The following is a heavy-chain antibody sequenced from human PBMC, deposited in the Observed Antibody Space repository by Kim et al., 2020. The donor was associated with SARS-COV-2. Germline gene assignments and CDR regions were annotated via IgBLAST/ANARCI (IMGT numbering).Heavy chain of an antibody. CDR3: VSGAVAGNDAFDI. CDR2: ISYDGSIQ. Sequence: GGSLRLSCVASGFLLSRFGIHWVRQAPGKGLEWVPTISYDGSIQYYGDSVKGRFTISRDNSKNKVFLQMNNLRDEDTAVYFCVSGAVAGNDAFDIWGQGTMVIVSS. D-gene: IGHD6-19*01. J-gene: IGHJ3*02. CDR1: GFLLSRFG. V-gene: IGHV3-30*03.